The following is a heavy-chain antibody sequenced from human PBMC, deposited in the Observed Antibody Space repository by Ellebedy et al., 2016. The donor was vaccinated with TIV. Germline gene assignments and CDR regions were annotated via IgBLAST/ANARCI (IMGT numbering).Heavy chain of an antibody. Sequence: GGSLRLSCAASGFTLSSHWMSWVRQAPGKGLEWVANIKQDGSEKYYVDSVRGRFIISRDNTKNALYLQMNSLRAEDTAVYYCARDRHYYGSGTYHRPPFDLWGQGTLVTVSS. CDR2: IKQDGSEK. D-gene: IGHD3-10*01. CDR1: GFTLSSHW. CDR3: ARDRHYYGSGTYHRPPFDL. J-gene: IGHJ5*02. V-gene: IGHV3-7*03.